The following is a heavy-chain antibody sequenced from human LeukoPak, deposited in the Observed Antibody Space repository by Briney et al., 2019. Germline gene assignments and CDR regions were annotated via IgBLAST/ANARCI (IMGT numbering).Heavy chain of an antibody. CDR1: GFTFRDHY. V-gene: IGHV3-11*01. J-gene: IGHJ4*01. CDR3: GRGESGSSRGGGGY. Sequence: PGGSLRLSCAASGFTFRDHYMSWIRQAPGKGLEWVSYISRTGNTKYYADSVKGRFTISRVNAKNSLYLQINSLRSEDTAVYYWGRGESGSSRGGGGYWGQGTLVTVSS. D-gene: IGHD5-18*01. CDR2: ISRTGNTK.